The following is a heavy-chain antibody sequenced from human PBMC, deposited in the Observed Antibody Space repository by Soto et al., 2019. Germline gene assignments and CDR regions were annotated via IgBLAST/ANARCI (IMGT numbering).Heavy chain of an antibody. CDR3: ARRAETNGWNGFGADKYYFDF. CDR2: MNPNTGNS. CDR1: GYTFPSCD. D-gene: IGHD1-1*01. V-gene: IGHV1-8*01. J-gene: IGHJ4*02. Sequence: ASVKVSCKASGYTFPSCDIYWVRQATGEGLEWMGWMNPNTGNSGYAQKFQGRVTMTSDTSISTAHMELSSLRSDDTAVYYCARRAETNGWNGFGADKYYFDFWGQGTLVTVSS.